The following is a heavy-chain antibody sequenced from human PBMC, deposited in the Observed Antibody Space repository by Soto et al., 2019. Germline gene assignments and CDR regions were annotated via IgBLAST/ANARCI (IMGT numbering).Heavy chain of an antibody. D-gene: IGHD1-26*01. V-gene: IGHV4-4*02. CDR3: APRPIVGDAI. CDR1: GCSISNSNW. J-gene: IGHJ4*02. Sequence: QVQLQESGPGLVKPSGTLSLTCAVFGCSISNSNWWTWVRQPPGKGLDWIGEIFHSGSTNYNSSLIGRVTISVDKANNQFSLKLSSVTAADTAVYYCAPRPIVGDAIWGQGTLVTVSS. CDR2: IFHSGST.